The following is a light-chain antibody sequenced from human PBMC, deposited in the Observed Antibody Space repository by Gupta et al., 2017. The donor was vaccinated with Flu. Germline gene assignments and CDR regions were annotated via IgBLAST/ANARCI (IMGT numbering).Light chain of an antibody. CDR3: CSYITSSRV. CDR1: SSDVGRYDY. CDR2: EVT. J-gene: IGLJ3*02. V-gene: IGLV2-14*01. Sequence: GTSSDVGRYDYVSWYQQHPGKAPKLLIYEVTNRPSGVSNRFSGSKSGNTASLTISGLQADDEADYYCCSYITSSRVFGGGTKLTV.